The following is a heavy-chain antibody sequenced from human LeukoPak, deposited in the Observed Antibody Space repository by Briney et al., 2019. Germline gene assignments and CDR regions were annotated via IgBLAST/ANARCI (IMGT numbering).Heavy chain of an antibody. J-gene: IGHJ4*02. CDR1: GFNFIDYA. CDR2: ITGKRDYI. Sequence: GGSLRLSCAASGFNFIDYAMEWVRQAPGKGLEWASSITGKRDYIYYADSVKGRFTISRDNAKNSLYLQMNSLRAEDTAIYYCARLVGGGFGKYYFDYWGQGSLVTVSS. V-gene: IGHV3-21*01. CDR3: ARLVGGGFGKYYFDY. D-gene: IGHD3-10*01.